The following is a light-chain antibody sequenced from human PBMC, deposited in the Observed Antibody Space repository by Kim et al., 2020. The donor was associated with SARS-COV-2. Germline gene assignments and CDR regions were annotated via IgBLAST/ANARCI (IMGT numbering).Light chain of an antibody. CDR3: QQSYSAPYT. CDR2: YTS. J-gene: IGKJ2*01. CDR1: QTVRGY. V-gene: IGKV1-39*01. Sequence: SASVGDTITITCRASQTVRGYLNWYQRKSGEAPRLLVYYTSTLQSGVPSRFIGSGSRTDYTLTITSLVLEDFATYYCQQSYSAPYTFGQGTKLEI.